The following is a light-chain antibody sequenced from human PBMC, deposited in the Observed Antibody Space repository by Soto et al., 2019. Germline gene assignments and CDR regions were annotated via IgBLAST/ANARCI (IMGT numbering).Light chain of an antibody. V-gene: IGKV3-15*01. Sequence: EIVMTQSPATLSVSPGERATLSCRASQSVSSNLAWYQQKPGQAPRLLIYVASTRANGIPARFSGSGSGTEFTLTISSLQSEDFAVYSCQQYNNWPPMEFDQATKVQIK. CDR3: QQYNNWPPME. J-gene: IGKJ1*01. CDR2: VAS. CDR1: QSVSSN.